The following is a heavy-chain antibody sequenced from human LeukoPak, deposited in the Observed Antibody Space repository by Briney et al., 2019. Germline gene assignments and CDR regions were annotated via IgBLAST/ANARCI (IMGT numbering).Heavy chain of an antibody. V-gene: IGHV1-18*01. CDR1: GYTFTSYG. Sequence: ASVKVSCKASGYTFTSYGISWVRQAPGQGLEWMGWISTYNGDTNYAQKLQGRVTMTTDTSTNTAYMELSSLRSEDTAVYYCATQYSSSSGHWAFDIWGQGTMVTVSS. D-gene: IGHD6-6*01. J-gene: IGHJ3*02. CDR2: ISTYNGDT. CDR3: ATQYSSSSGHWAFDI.